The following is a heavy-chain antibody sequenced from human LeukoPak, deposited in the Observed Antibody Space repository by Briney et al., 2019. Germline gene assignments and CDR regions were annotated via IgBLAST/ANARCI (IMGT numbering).Heavy chain of an antibody. D-gene: IGHD3-3*01. V-gene: IGHV1-46*01. CDR3: ARDYTIFGVVTPDY. Sequence: ASVTVSFKASGYTFTSYYTHWVRQAPGQGLEWMGIINPSGGSTSYAQKFQGRVTMTRDMSTSTVYMELSSLRSEDTAVYYCARDYTIFGVVTPDYWGQGTLVTVSS. J-gene: IGHJ4*02. CDR1: GYTFTSYY. CDR2: INPSGGST.